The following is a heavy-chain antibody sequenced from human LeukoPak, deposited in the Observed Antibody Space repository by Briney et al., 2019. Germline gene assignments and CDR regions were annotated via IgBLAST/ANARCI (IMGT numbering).Heavy chain of an antibody. Sequence: SETLSLTCAVYGESFSDYSWSWIRQSPGKGLEWIGEINHSGDTNYNPSLKSRVTISVDTPKNQFSLKLNSVTAADTAVYYCARVGVTMKQTTHFDYWGQGTLVTVSS. CDR3: ARVGVTMKQTTHFDY. J-gene: IGHJ4*02. V-gene: IGHV4-34*01. CDR2: INHSGDT. D-gene: IGHD3-22*01. CDR1: GESFSDYS.